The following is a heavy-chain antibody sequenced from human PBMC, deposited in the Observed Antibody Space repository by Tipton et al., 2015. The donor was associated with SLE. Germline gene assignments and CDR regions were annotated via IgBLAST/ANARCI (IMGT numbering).Heavy chain of an antibody. J-gene: IGHJ6*03. Sequence: QLVQSGAEVKKPGESLRISCKGSGYSFTSYWISWVRQMPGKGLEWMGRIDPSDSYTNYSPSFQGHVTISADKSISTAYLQWSSLKASDTAMYYCARQVTTVTTRYYYYMDVWSKGTTVTVSS. CDR1: GYSFTSYW. V-gene: IGHV5-10-1*01. D-gene: IGHD4-17*01. CDR3: ARQVTTVTTRYYYYMDV. CDR2: IDPSDSYT.